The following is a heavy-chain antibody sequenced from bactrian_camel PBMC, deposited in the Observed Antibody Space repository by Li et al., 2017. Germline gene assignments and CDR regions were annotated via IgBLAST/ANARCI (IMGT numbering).Heavy chain of an antibody. J-gene: IGHJ6*01. D-gene: IGHD2*01. Sequence: HVQLVESGGGSVQAGGSLRLSCTVSGYTYSNYCMDWYRQAAGEEREWVASIVRNGTSTYADSVKGRFTVSGDNSKSTLSLEMNTLKLDDTAIYYCAADHICPQHSRSGVYYAPEAHEFRYWGQGTQVTVS. CDR3: AADHICPQHSRSGVYYAPEAHEFRY. CDR2: IVRNGTS. V-gene: IGHV3S53*01. CDR1: GYTYSNYC.